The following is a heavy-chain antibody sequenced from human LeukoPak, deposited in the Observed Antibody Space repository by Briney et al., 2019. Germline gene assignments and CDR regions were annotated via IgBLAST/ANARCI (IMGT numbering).Heavy chain of an antibody. CDR2: INPNSGGT. V-gene: IGHV1-2*02. CDR1: GYTFSTYY. CDR3: AIRGAGGSFGGYYFDY. D-gene: IGHD1-26*01. Sequence: ASVKVSCRASGYTFSTYYMHWVRQAPGRGLEWMGWINPNSGGTNYAQKFQGRVTMTRDTSISTAYMELSRLRSDDTAVYYCAIRGAGGSFGGYYFDYWGQGTLVTVSS. J-gene: IGHJ4*02.